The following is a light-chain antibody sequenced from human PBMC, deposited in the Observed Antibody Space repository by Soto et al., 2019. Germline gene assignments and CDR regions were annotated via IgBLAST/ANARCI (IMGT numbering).Light chain of an antibody. Sequence: DIQMTQSPSTLSASVGDRVTITCRASQSISSWLAWYQQKPGKAPKLLIYDASSWESGVPSRFSGSGSGTEFTLTISSLQPDDFATYYCQQYNSYWRTFGQGTKVDIK. J-gene: IGKJ1*01. V-gene: IGKV1-5*01. CDR2: DAS. CDR1: QSISSW. CDR3: QQYNSYWRT.